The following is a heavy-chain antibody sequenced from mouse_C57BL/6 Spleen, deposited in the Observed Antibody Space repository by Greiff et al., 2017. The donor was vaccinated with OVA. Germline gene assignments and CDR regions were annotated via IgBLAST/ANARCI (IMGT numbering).Heavy chain of an antibody. V-gene: IGHV10-1*01. CDR3: VRHGGNYAMDY. CDR2: IRSKSNNYAT. Sequence: GGGLVQPKGSLKLSCAASGFSFNTYAMNWVRQAPGKGLEWVARIRSKSNNYATYYADSVKDRFTISRDDSASMLYLQMNNLKTEDTAMYYCVRHGGNYAMDYWGQGTSVTVSS. J-gene: IGHJ4*01. CDR1: GFSFNTYA.